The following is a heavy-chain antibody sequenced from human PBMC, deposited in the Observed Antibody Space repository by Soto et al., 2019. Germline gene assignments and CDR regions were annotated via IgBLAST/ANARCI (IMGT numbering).Heavy chain of an antibody. V-gene: IGHV3-49*03. D-gene: IGHD3-22*01. CDR1: GFTFGDYA. CDR2: IRSKAYGGTT. J-gene: IGHJ6*02. CDR3: TTGIVVVIPSGMDV. Sequence: GGSLRLSCTASGFTFGDYAMSWFRQAPGKGLEWVGFIRSKAYGGTTDYAAPVKGRFTISRDDSKNTLYLQMNSLKTEDKAVYYCTTGIVVVIPSGMDVWGQGTTVTVSS.